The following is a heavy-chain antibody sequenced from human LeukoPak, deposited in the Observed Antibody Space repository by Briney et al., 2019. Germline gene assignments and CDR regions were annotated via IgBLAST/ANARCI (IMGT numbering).Heavy chain of an antibody. Sequence: GGSLRLSCAASGFTSSSYAMHWVRQAPGKGLEWVAVISYDGSNKYYADSVKGRFTISRDNSKNTLYLQMNSLRAEDTAVYYCARHRGSGSYYDPHDYWGQGTLVTVSS. CDR3: ARHRGSGSYYDPHDY. J-gene: IGHJ4*02. D-gene: IGHD1-26*01. CDR1: GFTSSSYA. CDR2: ISYDGSNK. V-gene: IGHV3-30-3*01.